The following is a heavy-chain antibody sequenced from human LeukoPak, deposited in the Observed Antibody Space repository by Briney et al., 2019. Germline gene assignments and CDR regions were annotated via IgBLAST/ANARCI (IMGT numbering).Heavy chain of an antibody. V-gene: IGHV1-46*01. J-gene: IGHJ4*02. Sequence: GASVKVSCEASGYTFTSYYMHWVRQASGQGLEWMGIINPSGGSTSYAQKFQGRVTMTRDTSTSTVYMELSSLRSEDTAVYYCAREDDYVWGSLYGPFDYWGQGTLVTVSS. CDR2: INPSGGST. CDR3: AREDDYVWGSLYGPFDY. CDR1: GYTFTSYY. D-gene: IGHD3-16*01.